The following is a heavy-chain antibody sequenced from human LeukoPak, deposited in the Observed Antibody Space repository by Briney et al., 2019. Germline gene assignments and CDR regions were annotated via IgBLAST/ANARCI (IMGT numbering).Heavy chain of an antibody. J-gene: IGHJ3*02. CDR1: GGSISSYY. CDR2: IYTSGST. CDR3: AREVDYYDSSGYYSDAFDI. V-gene: IGHV4-4*07. Sequence: SETLSLTCTVSGGSISSYYWSWIRQPAGKGLEWIGRIYTSGSTNYNPSLKSRVTMSVDTSKNQFSLKLSSVTAADTAVYYCAREVDYYDSSGYYSDAFDIWGQGTMVTVSS. D-gene: IGHD3-22*01.